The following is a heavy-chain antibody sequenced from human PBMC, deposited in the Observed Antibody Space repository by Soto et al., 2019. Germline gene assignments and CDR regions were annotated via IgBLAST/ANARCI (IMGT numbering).Heavy chain of an antibody. CDR3: ARATTRKYYYDSSGSSFDY. CDR2: INPNSGGT. CDR1: GYTFTGYY. D-gene: IGHD3-22*01. Sequence: GASVKVSCKASGYTFTGYYMHWVRQAPGQGLEWMGWINPNSGGTNYAQKFQGWVTMTRDTSISTAYMELSRLRSDDTAVYYCARATTRKYYYDSSGSSFDYWGQGTLVTVSS. V-gene: IGHV1-2*04. J-gene: IGHJ4*02.